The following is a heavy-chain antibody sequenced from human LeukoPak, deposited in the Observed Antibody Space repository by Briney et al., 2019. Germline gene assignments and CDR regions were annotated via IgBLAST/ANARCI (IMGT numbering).Heavy chain of an antibody. D-gene: IGHD3-22*01. J-gene: IGHJ4*02. CDR3: AMYYYDSSGYRTG. CDR2: IYTSGST. Sequence: SETLSLTCTVSGGSISSGSYYWSWIRQPAGKGLEWIGRIYTSGSTNYNPSLKSRVTISVDTSKNQLSLKLSSVTAADTAVYYCAMYYYDSSGYRTGWGQGTLVTVSS. V-gene: IGHV4-61*02. CDR1: GGSISSGSYY.